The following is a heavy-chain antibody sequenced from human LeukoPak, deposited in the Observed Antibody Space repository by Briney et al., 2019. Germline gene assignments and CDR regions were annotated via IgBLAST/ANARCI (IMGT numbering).Heavy chain of an antibody. CDR1: GGSISSTSYY. Sequence: SETLSLTCVVSGGSISSTSYYWGWIRQPPGKGLEWIGSIYYSGSTYYSPSLKSRVTISVDTSKNQFSLKLSSVTAADTAVYCCARHVTVANFDYWGQGTLVTVSS. V-gene: IGHV4-39*01. J-gene: IGHJ4*02. CDR3: ARHVTVANFDY. D-gene: IGHD4-23*01. CDR2: IYYSGST.